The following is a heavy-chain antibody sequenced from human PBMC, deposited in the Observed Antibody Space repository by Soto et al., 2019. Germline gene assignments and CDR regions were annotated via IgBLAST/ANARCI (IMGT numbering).Heavy chain of an antibody. CDR3: ARDQYYYDGGYYGMDV. CDR2: VYYTGGT. Sequence: SETLSLTCTASGGSISTYYWSWIRQPPGKGLEWIGYVYYTGGTNYNPSLKSRVTISVDTSKNQFSLKLSSVTAADTAVYYCARDQYYYDGGYYGMDVWGQGTTVTVSS. CDR1: GGSISTYY. V-gene: IGHV4-59*12. J-gene: IGHJ6*02. D-gene: IGHD3-22*01.